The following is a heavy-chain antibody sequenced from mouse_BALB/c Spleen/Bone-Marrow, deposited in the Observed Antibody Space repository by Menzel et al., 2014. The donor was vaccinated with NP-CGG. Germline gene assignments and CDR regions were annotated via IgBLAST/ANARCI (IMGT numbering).Heavy chain of an antibody. J-gene: IGHJ2*01. V-gene: IGHV5-17*02. CDR3: VRSGSSSGYFDY. D-gene: IGHD1-1*01. CDR2: ISSGSSTI. CDR1: GFTFSSFG. Sequence: EVKLVESGGGLVQPGGSRKLSCAAPGFTFSSFGMHWVRQAPEKGLEWVAYISSGSSTIYYGDTVMGRFTISRDNPKNTLFLQMTSLRSEDTATYYCVRSGSSSGYFDYWGQGTTLTVSS.